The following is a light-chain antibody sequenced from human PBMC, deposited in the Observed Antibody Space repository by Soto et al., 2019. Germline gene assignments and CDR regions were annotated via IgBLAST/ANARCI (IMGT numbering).Light chain of an antibody. CDR1: QSISTC. CDR3: QQSDTTPRT. Sequence: DIQMTQSPSSLSASVGDRVTITCRASQSISTCLNWYQQKPGKAPKLLIYGASNLQNGVSPRFSGSGSGTDFTLTISSLQPEDFATYFCQQSDTTPRTFGPGSKVDIK. CDR2: GAS. V-gene: IGKV1-39*01. J-gene: IGKJ3*01.